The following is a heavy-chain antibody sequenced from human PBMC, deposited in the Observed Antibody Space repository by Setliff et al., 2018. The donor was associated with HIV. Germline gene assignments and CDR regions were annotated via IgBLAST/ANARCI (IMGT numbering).Heavy chain of an antibody. J-gene: IGHJ6*03. CDR3: ARVSELLAYYMDV. Sequence: GGSLRLSCAASGFTFSSYEFNWVRQAPGKGLEWVSYISSSTIYYADSVKGRFTISRDNAKNSLYLQMNSLRAEDTAVYYCARVSELLAYYMDVWGKGTTVTVSS. CDR1: GFTFSSYE. CDR2: ISSSTI. D-gene: IGHD1-26*01. V-gene: IGHV3-48*03.